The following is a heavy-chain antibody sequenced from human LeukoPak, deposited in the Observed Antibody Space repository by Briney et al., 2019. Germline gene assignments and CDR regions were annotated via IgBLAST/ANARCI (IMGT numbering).Heavy chain of an antibody. Sequence: PGGSLRLSCAASGFTVSSNYMSWVRQAPGKGLEWVSVIYSGGSTYYADSVKGRFTISRDNSKNTLYLQMNSLRAEDTAVYYCARAVDDSSGYYYGYYGYWGQGTLVTVSS. D-gene: IGHD3-22*01. CDR1: GFTVSSNY. V-gene: IGHV3-66*01. J-gene: IGHJ4*02. CDR3: ARAVDDSSGYYYGYYGY. CDR2: IYSGGST.